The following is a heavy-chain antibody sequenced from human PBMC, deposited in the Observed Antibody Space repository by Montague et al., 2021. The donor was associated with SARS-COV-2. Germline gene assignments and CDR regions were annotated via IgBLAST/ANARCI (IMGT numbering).Heavy chain of an antibody. D-gene: IGHD2-15*01. V-gene: IGHV4-4*07. CDR1: GGSISNYY. CDR3: ARDYSHCSGGSCVFDY. J-gene: IGHJ4*02. CDR2: IYSSGST. Sequence: SETLSLTCTVSGGSISNYYWSWIRQPAGTGLEWIGRIYSSGSTNYNPSLKSRISISVDTSKNQFSLKLSSVTAADTAIYYCARDYSHCSGGSCVFDYWGQGTLVTVSS.